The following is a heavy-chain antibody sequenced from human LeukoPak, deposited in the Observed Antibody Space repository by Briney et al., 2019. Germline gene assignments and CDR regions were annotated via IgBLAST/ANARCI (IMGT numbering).Heavy chain of an antibody. CDR2: IHYSGIT. J-gene: IGHJ5*02. D-gene: IGHD3-9*01. V-gene: IGHV4-39*01. CDR3: ARASGVLPSFEWANWFDT. CDR1: GGSIRTSDYY. Sequence: SETLSLTCTVSGGSIRTSDYYWAWIRQPPGRGLEWIGTIHYSGITFYKPPLKSRLLQSAGTSRNQFYMKLSSVTAADTAVYYCARASGVLPSFEWANWFDTWGQGSLVTVSS.